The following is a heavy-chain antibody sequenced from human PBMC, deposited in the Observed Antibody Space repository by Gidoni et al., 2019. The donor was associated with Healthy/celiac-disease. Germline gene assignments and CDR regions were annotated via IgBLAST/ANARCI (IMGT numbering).Heavy chain of an antibody. D-gene: IGHD3-3*01. Sequence: EVQLVESGGGLVQHGRSLRLPCAASGFTFSSYSMNWVRQAPGKGLEWVSYISSSSITIYYADSVRGRFTISRDNAKNSLYLQMNSLRAEDTAVYYCARVGLRGGLDYWGQGTLVTVSS. CDR3: ARVGLRGGLDY. V-gene: IGHV3-48*01. CDR2: ISSSSITI. J-gene: IGHJ4*02. CDR1: GFTFSSYS.